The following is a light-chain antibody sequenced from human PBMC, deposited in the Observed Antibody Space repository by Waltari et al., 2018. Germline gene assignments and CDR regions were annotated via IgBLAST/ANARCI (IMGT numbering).Light chain of an antibody. Sequence: PRPCRASQGVSNYLAWYQQKPGQAPRLLIYDASTRATGTPARFSGSGSGTDFTLTISSLEPEDFAFYYCQQRGNGLTFGGGTKVEIK. J-gene: IGKJ4*01. CDR2: DAS. V-gene: IGKV3-11*01. CDR1: QGVSNY. CDR3: QQRGNGLT.